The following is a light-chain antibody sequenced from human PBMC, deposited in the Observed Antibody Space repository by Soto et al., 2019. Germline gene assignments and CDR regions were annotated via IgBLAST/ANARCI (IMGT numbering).Light chain of an antibody. V-gene: IGKV3-20*01. CDR3: QQYNYFWA. Sequence: EIVLTQSPGTLSLARGERASLSCMASPSVSGRYLAWFQVKPGQAPRLLIYAASSRATGIPDRFSGSVSGTEFSLTISSLQPDDFATYYCQQYNYFWAFGQGTKVDIK. J-gene: IGKJ1*01. CDR1: PSVSGRY. CDR2: AAS.